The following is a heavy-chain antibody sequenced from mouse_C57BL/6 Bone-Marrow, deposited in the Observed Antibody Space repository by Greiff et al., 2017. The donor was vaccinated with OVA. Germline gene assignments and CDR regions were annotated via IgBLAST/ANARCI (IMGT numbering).Heavy chain of an antibody. CDR2: IHPNSGST. J-gene: IGHJ2*01. CDR1: GYTFTSYW. Sequence: QVQLQQPGAELVKPGASVKLSCKASGYTFTSYWMHWVKQRPGQGLEWIGMIHPNSGSTNYNEKFKSKATLTVDKSSSTAYMQLSRLTSEDSAVYYCAREVITTVVAGFDYWGQGTTLTVSS. CDR3: AREVITTVVAGFDY. V-gene: IGHV1-64*01. D-gene: IGHD1-1*01.